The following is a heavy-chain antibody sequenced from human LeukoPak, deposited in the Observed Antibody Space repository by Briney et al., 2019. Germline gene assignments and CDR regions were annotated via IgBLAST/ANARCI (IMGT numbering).Heavy chain of an antibody. V-gene: IGHV3-30*03. CDR2: ISYDGSNK. CDR1: GFTFSSYG. J-gene: IGHJ4*02. D-gene: IGHD6-19*01. Sequence: PGRSLRLSCAASGFTFSSYGMHWVRQAPGKGLEWVAVISYDGSNKYYADSVKGRFTISRDNSKNTLYLQMNSLRAEDTAVYYCARGTVAGKAPYWGQGTLVTVSS. CDR3: ARGTVAGKAPY.